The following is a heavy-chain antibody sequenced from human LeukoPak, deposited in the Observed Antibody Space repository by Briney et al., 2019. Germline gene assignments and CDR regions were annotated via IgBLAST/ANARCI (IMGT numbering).Heavy chain of an antibody. J-gene: IGHJ5*02. CDR1: GGSFSGHY. CDR2: INDSGST. CDR3: AKNNWFDP. Sequence: KPSETLSLTCAVSGGSFSGHYWSWIRRPPGEGLEWIGEINDSGSTKYNPSLKSRVTISADTSKNQFSLKLSSVTAADTAVYYCAKNNWFDPWGQGTLVTVSS. V-gene: IGHV4-34*01.